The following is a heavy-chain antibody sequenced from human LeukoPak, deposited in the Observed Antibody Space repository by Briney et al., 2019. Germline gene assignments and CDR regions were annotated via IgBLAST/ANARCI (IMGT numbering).Heavy chain of an antibody. CDR1: GFTFDDYG. D-gene: IGHD3-10*01. J-gene: IGHJ4*02. V-gene: IGHV3-20*04. CDR3: AKDRGGYFDY. Sequence: PGGSLRLSCAASGFTFDDYGMSWVRQAPGKGLEWVSGVNWNGGSTGYADSVKGRFTISRDNSKNTLYLQMNSLRAEDTAVYYCAKDRGGYFDYWGQGTLATVSS. CDR2: VNWNGGST.